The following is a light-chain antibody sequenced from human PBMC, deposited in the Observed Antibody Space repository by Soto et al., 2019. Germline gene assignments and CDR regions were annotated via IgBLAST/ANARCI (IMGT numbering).Light chain of an antibody. CDR1: SSDVGGYNY. V-gene: IGLV2-11*02. CDR3: CSYAGSYTFV. Sequence: QSALTQPRSLSGSPGQSVTISCTGTSSDVGGYNYVSWYQQHPGKAPKLMIYDVSERPSGVPDRFSGSKSGNTASLTISGLQAEDEADYYCCSYAGSYTFVFGTVTKVTVL. CDR2: DVS. J-gene: IGLJ1*01.